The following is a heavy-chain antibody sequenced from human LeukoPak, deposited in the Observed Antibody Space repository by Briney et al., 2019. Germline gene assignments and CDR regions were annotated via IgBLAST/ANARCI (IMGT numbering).Heavy chain of an antibody. Sequence: SETLSLTCAVYGGSFSGYYWSWIRQPPGKGLEWIGEINHSGSTNYNPSLKSRVTISVDTSKKQLSLKLSSVTAADTAVYYCARVYYSSSYDYWYFDLWGRGTLVTVSS. CDR3: ARVYYSSSYDYWYFDL. J-gene: IGHJ2*01. CDR2: INHSGST. V-gene: IGHV4-34*01. D-gene: IGHD6-13*01. CDR1: GGSFSGYY.